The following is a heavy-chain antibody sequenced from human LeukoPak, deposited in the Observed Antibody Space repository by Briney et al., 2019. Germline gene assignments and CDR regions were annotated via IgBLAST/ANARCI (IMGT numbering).Heavy chain of an antibody. D-gene: IGHD5-24*01. CDR3: ARREVATTSSDY. Sequence: GESLKISFMGSGHSFTSYWISRVRPMPGKGLEWMGTIDPSDSYTNYSPSFQGHVTISADKSISAAYLQWSSLKASDTAMYYCARREVATTSSDYWGQGTLVTVSS. J-gene: IGHJ4*02. V-gene: IGHV5-10-1*01. CDR1: GHSFTSYW. CDR2: IDPSDSYT.